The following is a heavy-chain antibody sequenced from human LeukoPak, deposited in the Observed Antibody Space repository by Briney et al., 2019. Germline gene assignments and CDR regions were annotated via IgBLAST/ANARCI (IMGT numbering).Heavy chain of an antibody. J-gene: IGHJ5*02. Sequence: PSETLSLTCTVSGYSISSGYYWGWIRQPPGKGLEWIGYIYYSGSTNYNPSLKSRVTISVDTSKNQFSLKLSSVTAADTAVYYCARHGNVLRYPGDWFDPWGQGTLVTVSS. V-gene: IGHV4-38-2*02. CDR1: GYSISSGYY. CDR2: IYYSGST. D-gene: IGHD3-9*01. CDR3: ARHGNVLRYPGDWFDP.